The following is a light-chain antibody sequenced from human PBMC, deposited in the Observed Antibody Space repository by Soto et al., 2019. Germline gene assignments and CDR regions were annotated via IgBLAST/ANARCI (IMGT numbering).Light chain of an antibody. Sequence: QSALTQPASVSGSPGQSITLSCTGTSSDVGNYNLVSWYQQHPGKAPKLMIYEDNKRPSGVSDHFSGSKSGNTASLTISGLQAEDEADYYCCSYAGSSTWVFGGGTKLTVL. V-gene: IGLV2-23*01. CDR3: CSYAGSSTWV. CDR1: SSDVGNYNL. CDR2: EDN. J-gene: IGLJ3*02.